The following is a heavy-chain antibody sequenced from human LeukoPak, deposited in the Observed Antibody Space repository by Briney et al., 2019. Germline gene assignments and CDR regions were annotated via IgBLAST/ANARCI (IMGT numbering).Heavy chain of an antibody. D-gene: IGHD3-10*01. CDR3: ARDRGGSAFDI. CDR1: GFTFRSYW. J-gene: IGHJ3*02. Sequence: AGGSLRLSCAPSGFTFRSYWMHWVRQAPGKGLVWVSRINSDGSSTSYADSVKGRFTISRDNAKNTLYLQMNSLRAEDTAVYHCARDRGGSAFDILGQGTMVTVSS. V-gene: IGHV3-74*01. CDR2: INSDGSST.